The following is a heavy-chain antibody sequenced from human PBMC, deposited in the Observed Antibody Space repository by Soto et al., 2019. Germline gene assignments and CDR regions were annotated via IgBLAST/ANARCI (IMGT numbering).Heavy chain of an antibody. Sequence: SETLSLTCAVYGGSFSGYYLSWIRQPPGKGLEWIGDINHSGSTDYNPSLKSRVTISVNTSKNQFSLKLNSVTAADTAVYFCARQTYYDFWSGYYGVYYFDYWGQGTLVTVSS. V-gene: IGHV4-34*01. CDR2: INHSGST. J-gene: IGHJ4*02. CDR3: ARQTYYDFWSGYYGVYYFDY. D-gene: IGHD3-3*01. CDR1: GGSFSGYY.